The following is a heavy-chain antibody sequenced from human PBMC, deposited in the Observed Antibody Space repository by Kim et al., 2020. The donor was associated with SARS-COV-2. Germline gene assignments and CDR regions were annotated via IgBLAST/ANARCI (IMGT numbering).Heavy chain of an antibody. D-gene: IGHD1-26*01. CDR3: AKETRHSGSYLDY. CDR2: IDGRGDTT. J-gene: IGHJ4*02. CDR1: GFIFSSFG. V-gene: IGHV3-23*01. Sequence: GGSLRLSCAASGFIFSSFGMSWVRQAPGKGLEWVASIDGRGDTTNYADSVKGRFTLSRDNSKNTLYLQMNSLRADDTAVYYCAKETRHSGSYLDYWGQGTLLTVSS.